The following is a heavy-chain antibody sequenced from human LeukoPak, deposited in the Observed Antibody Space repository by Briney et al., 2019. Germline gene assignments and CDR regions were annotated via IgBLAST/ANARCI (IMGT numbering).Heavy chain of an antibody. CDR2: IKNKTDGGTR. J-gene: IGHJ3*02. V-gene: IGHV3-15*01. Sequence: GGSLTLSCAVSGFTSSNAWMSWVRQAPGKGLEWVGRIKNKTDGGTRDYAAPVKGRFTISRDDSKDTLYLQMNSLKTEDTAVYYCTTFDYAASLIWGQGTMVTVSS. CDR1: GFTSSNAW. CDR3: TTFDYAASLI. D-gene: IGHD4/OR15-4a*01.